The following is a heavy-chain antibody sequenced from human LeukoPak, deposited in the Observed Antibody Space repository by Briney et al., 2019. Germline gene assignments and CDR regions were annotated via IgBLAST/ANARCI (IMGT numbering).Heavy chain of an antibody. V-gene: IGHV4-59*01. CDR3: ARERGIVGAQIDY. CDR1: GGSISSYY. Sequence: SETLSLTCTVSGGSISSYYWSWIRQPPGKGLEWIGYIYYSGSTNYHPSLKSRVTISVDTSKNQFSLRLSSVTAADTAVYYCARERGIVGAQIDYWGQGTLVTVSS. CDR2: IYYSGST. J-gene: IGHJ4*02. D-gene: IGHD1-26*01.